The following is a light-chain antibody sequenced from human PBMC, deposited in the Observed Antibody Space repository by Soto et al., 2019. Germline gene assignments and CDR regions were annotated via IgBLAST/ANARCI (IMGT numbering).Light chain of an antibody. CDR1: QSINRY. CDR3: QQTYTTPLT. Sequence: DIQMAQSPSSLSASVGDRVTITCRASQSINRYINWYQQKSGKAPKLLINAASSLQSGVPSRFSGSGSGTDFTLTISNLQPEDFATYYCQQTYTTPLTFGPGTKVDIK. V-gene: IGKV1-39*01. J-gene: IGKJ3*01. CDR2: AAS.